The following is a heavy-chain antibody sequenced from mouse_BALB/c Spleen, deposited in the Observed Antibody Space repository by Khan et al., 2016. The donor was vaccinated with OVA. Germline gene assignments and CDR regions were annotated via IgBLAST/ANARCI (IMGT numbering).Heavy chain of an antibody. CDR1: GYSFTSDYA. CDR2: ISYSGST. V-gene: IGHV3-2*02. CDR3: ARGGARYNYAMDY. Sequence: EVQLQESGPGLVKPSQSLSLTCTVTGYSFTSDYAWNWIRQLPGNKLEWMGYISYSGSTNYNPSLKRRISITRDTSKNQFFLQLNSVTTEDTATSYGARGGARYNYAMDYWGQGTSVTVSS. J-gene: IGHJ4*01. D-gene: IGHD1-1*02.